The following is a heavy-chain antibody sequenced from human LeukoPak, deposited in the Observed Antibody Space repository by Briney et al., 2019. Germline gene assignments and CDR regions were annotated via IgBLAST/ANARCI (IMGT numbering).Heavy chain of an antibody. J-gene: IGHJ4*02. CDR3: AREVQYSSSPFDY. D-gene: IGHD6-6*01. CDR2: INPSDGTT. CDR1: GYTFTSYN. V-gene: IGHV1-46*01. Sequence: ASVKVSCKASGYTFTSYNMHWVRQAPGQGLEWMGIINPSDGTTNYAQTFQGRVTMTRDTSTSTVYMELSSLRSDDTAVYYCAREVQYSSSPFDYWGRGTLVTVSS.